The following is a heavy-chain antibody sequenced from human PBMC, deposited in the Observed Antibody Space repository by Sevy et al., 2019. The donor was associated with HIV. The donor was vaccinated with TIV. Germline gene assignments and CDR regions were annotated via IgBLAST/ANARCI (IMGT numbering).Heavy chain of an antibody. V-gene: IGHV3-23*01. D-gene: IGHD2-8*01. CDR1: GFDFSIYS. CDR3: AREGCTKPHDY. CDR2: LSFGCGKI. J-gene: IGHJ4*02. Sequence: GGSLRLSCAASGFDFSIYSMSWVRQAPGKGLEWVSTLSFGCGKINYADSVKGRFTIPRDKSKSSVYLQMNNMRVEDTADYYCAREGCTKPHDYWGQGTLVTVSS.